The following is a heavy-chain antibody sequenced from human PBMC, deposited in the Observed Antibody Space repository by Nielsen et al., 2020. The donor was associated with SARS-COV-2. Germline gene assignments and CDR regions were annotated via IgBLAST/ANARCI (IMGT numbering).Heavy chain of an antibody. D-gene: IGHD5-12*01. CDR3: AREGSGGYSGYDYQYYLDY. V-gene: IGHV3-30*03. J-gene: IGHJ4*02. Sequence: GESLKISCAASAFEFNNYGMHWVRQAPGKGLEWVAYISYEGSKQFYADSVKGRFTISRDNSKNTLYLQMNSLTGDDTAVYYCAREGSGGYSGYDYQYYLDYWGQGVLVTVSS. CDR1: AFEFNNYG. CDR2: ISYEGSKQ.